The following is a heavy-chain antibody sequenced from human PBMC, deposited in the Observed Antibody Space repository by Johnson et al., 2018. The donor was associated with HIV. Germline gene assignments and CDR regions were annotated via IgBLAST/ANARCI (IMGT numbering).Heavy chain of an antibody. CDR2: ISWNSGSK. D-gene: IGHD6-13*01. V-gene: IGHV3-9*01. CDR1: GFTFDDYA. Sequence: EVQLVESGGGVVQPGRSLRLSCAASGFTFDDYAMHWVRQAPGKGLEWVSGISWNSGSKGYADSVKGRFTISRDNAKNSLHLQMNSLRAEDTAFYYCAREGGIAAAGTDAFDIWGQGTMVTVSS. J-gene: IGHJ3*02. CDR3: AREGGIAAAGTDAFDI.